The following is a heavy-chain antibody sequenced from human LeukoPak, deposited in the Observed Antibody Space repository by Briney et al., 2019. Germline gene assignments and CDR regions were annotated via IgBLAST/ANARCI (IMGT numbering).Heavy chain of an antibody. J-gene: IGHJ4*02. CDR2: INWNGNNI. V-gene: IGHV3-20*04. CDR1: GFTFDDYD. CDR3: ARGVAAAGTD. Sequence: GGSLRLSCAASGFTFDDYDISWVRQAPGKGLEWVCNINWNGNNIYYGDSVKGRFTISRDNAKNSVYLQMSGLRAEDTAVYYCARGVAAAGTDWGQGTLVTVSS. D-gene: IGHD6-13*01.